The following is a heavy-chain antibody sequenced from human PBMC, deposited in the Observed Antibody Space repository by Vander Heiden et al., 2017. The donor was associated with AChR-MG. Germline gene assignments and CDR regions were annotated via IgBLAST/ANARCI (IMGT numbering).Heavy chain of an antibody. D-gene: IGHD3-22*01. J-gene: IGHJ6*02. CDR2: IIPILGNA. Sequence: QVQLVQSGAEVKKPGSSVKVSCKASGGTFSSYAISWVRQAPGQGLEWMGGIIPILGNANYAQKFQGRVTITADESTGTAYMELSSLRSEDTDVYYCARGDYYDSSGQIYYYGMDVWGQGTTVTVSS. CDR3: ARGDYYDSSGQIYYYGMDV. V-gene: IGHV1-69*01. CDR1: GGTFSSYA.